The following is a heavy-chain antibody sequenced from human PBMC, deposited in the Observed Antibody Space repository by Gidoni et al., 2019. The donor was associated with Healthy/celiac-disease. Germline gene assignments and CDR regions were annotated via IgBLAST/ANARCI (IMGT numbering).Heavy chain of an antibody. CDR3: AREGIQLWMTFDY. J-gene: IGHJ4*02. Sequence: QVQLVESGGGVVQPGRSLSLSCAASGFTFSSYAMHWVRQAPGKGLEWVAVISHDGSNKYYADSVKGRFTISRDNSKNTLYLQMNSLRAEDTAVYYCAREGIQLWMTFDYWGQGTLVTVSS. CDR1: GFTFSSYA. CDR2: ISHDGSNK. V-gene: IGHV3-30-3*01. D-gene: IGHD5-18*01.